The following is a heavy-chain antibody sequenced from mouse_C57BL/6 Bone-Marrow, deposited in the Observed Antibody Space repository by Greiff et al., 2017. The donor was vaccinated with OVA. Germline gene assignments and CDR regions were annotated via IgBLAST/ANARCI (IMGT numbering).Heavy chain of an antibody. D-gene: IGHD4-1*01. CDR3: TRSSFWDAYCDV. CDR1: GYTFTSYW. J-gene: IGHJ1*03. Sequence: VQLQQSGTVLARPGASVKMSCKTSGYTFTSYWMHWVKQRPGQGLEWIGAIYPGNSDTSYNQKFKGKAKLTAVTSASTAFMELSSLTNEDSAVYYCTRSSFWDAYCDVWGTGTAVTVTS. V-gene: IGHV1-5*01. CDR2: IYPGNSDT.